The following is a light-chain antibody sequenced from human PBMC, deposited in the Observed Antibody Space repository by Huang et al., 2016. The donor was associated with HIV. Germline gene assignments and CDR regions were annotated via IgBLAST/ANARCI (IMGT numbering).Light chain of an antibody. J-gene: IGKJ1*01. CDR2: LGS. CDR1: QSLLQSNGYNY. Sequence: DIVMTQSPLSLPVTPGEPASISCRSSQSLLQSNGYNYLDWYLQKPGQSPQLLIYLGSNRASCVPDRFSGSGSGADFTLKISRVEAEDVWIYYCMQTLQTPRTFGQGTKVEIK. V-gene: IGKV2-28*01. CDR3: MQTLQTPRT.